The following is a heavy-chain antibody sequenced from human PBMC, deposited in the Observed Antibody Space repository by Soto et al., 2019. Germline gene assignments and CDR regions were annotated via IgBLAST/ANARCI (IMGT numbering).Heavy chain of an antibody. Sequence: YCAAFGGRFIRNSINLFRQSPGKGLEWVSSISSTTNYIYYGDSMKGRFTISRDNAKNSLYLEMNSLRAEDTAVYYCARESEDLTSDLDYWGQGSLVLLSS. CDR2: ISSTTNYI. CDR1: GGRFIRNS. J-gene: IGHJ4*02. V-gene: IGHV3-21*06. CDR3: ARESEDLTSDLDY.